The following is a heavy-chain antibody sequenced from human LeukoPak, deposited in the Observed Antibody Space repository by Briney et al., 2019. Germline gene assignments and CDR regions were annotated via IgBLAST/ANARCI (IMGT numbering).Heavy chain of an antibody. D-gene: IGHD2-2*01. J-gene: IGHJ6*02. CDR2: IRSSGSTI. CDR1: GFTFSDYY. Sequence: GGSLRLSCAASGFTFSDYYMSWIRQAPGKGLEWVSYIRSSGSTIYYADSVKGRFTISRDNAKNSLYLQMNSLRAEDTAVYYCASRGPIVVVPAAPYYYGMDVWGQGTTVTVSS. CDR3: ASRGPIVVVPAAPYYYGMDV. V-gene: IGHV3-11*01.